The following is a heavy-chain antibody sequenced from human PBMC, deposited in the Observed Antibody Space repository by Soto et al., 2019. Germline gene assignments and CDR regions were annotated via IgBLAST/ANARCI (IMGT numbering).Heavy chain of an antibody. J-gene: IGHJ5*02. Sequence: QVQLVQSGAEVKKPGDSVKVSCKAPRYIFTAYFMHWVRQAPGQGLEWMGWINPNNGATHYGLSFQGRVTMIRETSISKTYRELISLRSDDKADYYCASHDPGARFDPWSKGTLVIVSP. CDR1: RYIFTAYF. CDR3: ASHDPGARFDP. D-gene: IGHD1-1*01. CDR2: INPNNGAT. V-gene: IGHV1-2*02.